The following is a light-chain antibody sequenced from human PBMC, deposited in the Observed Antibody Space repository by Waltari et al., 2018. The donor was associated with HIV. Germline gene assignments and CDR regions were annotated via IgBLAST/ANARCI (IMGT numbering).Light chain of an antibody. CDR2: DVS. J-gene: IGLJ2*01. CDR3: SSYTSSSTLVV. V-gene: IGLV2-14*01. CDR1: SSDINGYKY. Sequence: SALTQPASVSGSPGQSITISCTGTSSDINGYKYASWYQQHPGKAPKLMIYDVSNRPSGVSNRFSGSKSGNTASLTISGLQAEDEADYYCSSYTSSSTLVVFGGGTKLTVL.